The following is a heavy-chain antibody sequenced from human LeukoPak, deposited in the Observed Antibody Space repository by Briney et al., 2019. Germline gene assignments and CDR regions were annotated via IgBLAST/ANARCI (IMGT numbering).Heavy chain of an antibody. Sequence: ASVRVSCKASGYTFTSYDINWVRQATGQGLEWMGWMNPNSGNTGYAQKFQGRVTLTRDTSIRTAYMELSSLRSEDTAVYYCARRSDYYDSSAYVYWGQGTLVTVPS. V-gene: IGHV1-8*03. D-gene: IGHD3-22*01. CDR1: GYTFTSYD. J-gene: IGHJ4*02. CDR2: MNPNSGNT. CDR3: ARRSDYYDSSAYVY.